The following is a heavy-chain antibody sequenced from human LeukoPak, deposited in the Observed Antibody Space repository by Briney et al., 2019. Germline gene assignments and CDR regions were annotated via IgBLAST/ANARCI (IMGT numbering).Heavy chain of an antibody. J-gene: IGHJ4*02. CDR1: GYTFTGYY. CDR3: ARDNYYGSGSYPSFVDY. Sequence: ASVKVFCKASGYTFTGYYMHWVRQAPGQGLEWMGWINPNSGGTNYAQKFQGRVTMTRDTSISTAYMELSRLRSDDTAVYYCARDNYYGSGSYPSFVDYWGQGTLVTVSS. CDR2: INPNSGGT. D-gene: IGHD3-10*01. V-gene: IGHV1-2*02.